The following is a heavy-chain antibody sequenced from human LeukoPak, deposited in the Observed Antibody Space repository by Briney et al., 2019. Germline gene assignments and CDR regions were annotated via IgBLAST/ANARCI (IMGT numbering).Heavy chain of an antibody. CDR1: GYSISSGYF. D-gene: IGHD3-22*01. Sequence: SETLSLTCAVSGYSISSGYFWGWIRQPPGKGLEWVANIYHSGSSHCNPSLKSRVTISVDTSKNQFSLRLTSVTAADTAVYYCARVFDSSGYPGYWGQGTLVTVS. CDR3: ARVFDSSGYPGY. J-gene: IGHJ4*02. V-gene: IGHV4-38-2*01. CDR2: IYHSGSS.